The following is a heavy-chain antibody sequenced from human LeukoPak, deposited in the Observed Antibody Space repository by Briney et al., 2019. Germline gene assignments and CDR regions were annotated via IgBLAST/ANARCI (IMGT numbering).Heavy chain of an antibody. V-gene: IGHV3-20*04. CDR1: GFTFDDYG. CDR3: ARDPHGSGKGAFDI. CDR2: INWNGGST. J-gene: IGHJ3*02. D-gene: IGHD3-10*01. Sequence: GGSLRLSCAASGFTFDDYGMSWVRHAPGKGLEWVSGINWNGGSTGYADSVKGRFTISRDNAKNSLYLQMNSLRAEDTALYYCARDPHGSGKGAFDIWGQGTMVTVSS.